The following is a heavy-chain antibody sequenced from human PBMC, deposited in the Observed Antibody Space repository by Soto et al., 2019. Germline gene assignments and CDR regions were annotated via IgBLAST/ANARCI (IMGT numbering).Heavy chain of an antibody. J-gene: IGHJ5*02. Sequence: SATLSLTCSVSGVSISSSSFHWGWIRQPPGKGLEWIGSIYYSGSTYYSPSLKSRVTISVDTSKNQFSLKLSSVTAADTAVYYCARRERAAGTDWWVDPWGQGTLVTVS. CDR3: ARRERAAGTDWWVDP. CDR2: IYYSGST. V-gene: IGHV4-39*01. D-gene: IGHD6-13*01. CDR1: GVSISSSSFH.